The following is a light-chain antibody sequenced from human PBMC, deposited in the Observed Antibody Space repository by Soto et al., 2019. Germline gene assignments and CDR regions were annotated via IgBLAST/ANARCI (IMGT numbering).Light chain of an antibody. CDR1: QSVSSSY. V-gene: IGKV3-20*01. J-gene: IGKJ1*01. CDR2: GAS. CDR3: QQYDNSPWT. Sequence: EIVLTQSPGTLSLSPGEGATLSCRASQSVSSSYLAWYQQKPGQAPRLLIYGASSRATGFPDRFSGGGSGTDFTLSISILEPEDFAVYYCQQYDNSPWTFGQGTKVEIK.